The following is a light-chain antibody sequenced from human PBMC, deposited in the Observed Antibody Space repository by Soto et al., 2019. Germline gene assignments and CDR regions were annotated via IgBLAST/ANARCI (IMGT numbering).Light chain of an antibody. Sequence: EVVLTQSPATLSLSPGETATLSCRASQSVSIYLAWYQQTPGQAPRLLIYDESNRATGIPAMFSDRGSGTDFTLCISSIEPEDFAVYYCQQRMIWPPLTFGGRTKVEIK. CDR2: DES. J-gene: IGKJ4*01. V-gene: IGKV3-11*01. CDR1: QSVSIY. CDR3: QQRMIWPPLT.